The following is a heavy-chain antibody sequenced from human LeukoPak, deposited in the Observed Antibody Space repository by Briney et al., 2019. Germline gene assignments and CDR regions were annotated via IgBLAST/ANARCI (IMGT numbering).Heavy chain of an antibody. CDR2: ISSSGSTI. J-gene: IGHJ4*02. CDR3: ARDRAPRTIFGVVIMFDY. Sequence: PGGSLRLSCAASGFTFSSYEMNWVRQAPGKGLEWVSYISSSGSTIYYADSVKGRFTISRDNAKNSLYLQMNSLRAEDTAVYYCARDRAPRTIFGVVIMFDYWGQGTLVTASS. D-gene: IGHD3-3*01. CDR1: GFTFSSYE. V-gene: IGHV3-48*03.